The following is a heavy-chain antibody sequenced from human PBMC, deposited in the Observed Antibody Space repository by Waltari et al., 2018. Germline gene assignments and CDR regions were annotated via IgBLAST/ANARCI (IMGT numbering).Heavy chain of an antibody. D-gene: IGHD6-19*01. CDR2: IYYSGST. J-gene: IGHJ5*02. CDR3: ASQYSSGWYWT. Sequence: QVQLQESGPGLVKPSETLSLTCTVSGGSISSHYWSWIRQPPGKGLEWIGYIYYSGSTNYNPSLMSRVTISVDTSKNQFSLKLSSVTAADTAVYYCASQYSSGWYWTWGQGTLVTVSS. CDR1: GGSISSHY. V-gene: IGHV4-59*11.